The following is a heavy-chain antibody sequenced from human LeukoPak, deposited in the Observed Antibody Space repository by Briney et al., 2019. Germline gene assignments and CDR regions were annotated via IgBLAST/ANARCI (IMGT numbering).Heavy chain of an antibody. Sequence: GASVKVSCKASGYTFTSYDINWVRQATGQGLEWMGWMHPNSGNTGYAQKFQGRVTMTRNTSISTAYMELSSLRSEDTAVYYCARENGGQWLVHQYYYYGMDVWGQGTTVTVSS. CDR1: GYTFTSYD. V-gene: IGHV1-8*01. J-gene: IGHJ6*02. D-gene: IGHD6-19*01. CDR3: ARENGGQWLVHQYYYYGMDV. CDR2: MHPNSGNT.